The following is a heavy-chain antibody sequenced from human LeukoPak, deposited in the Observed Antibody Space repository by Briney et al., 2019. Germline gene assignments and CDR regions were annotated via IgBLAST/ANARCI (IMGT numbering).Heavy chain of an antibody. CDR3: ARAPMSMQLERRSATMAY. CDR1: GFTFTSYA. D-gene: IGHD1-1*01. CDR2: ISGRGDST. J-gene: IGHJ4*02. V-gene: IGHV3-23*01. Sequence: GGSLRLSCGASGFTFTSYAMNWVRQAPGKGLEWVSAISGRGDSTNYADSVKGRFTISRDNSKNTLHLQMDSLRDDDTAVYYCARAPMSMQLERRSATMAYWGQGALVTVSS.